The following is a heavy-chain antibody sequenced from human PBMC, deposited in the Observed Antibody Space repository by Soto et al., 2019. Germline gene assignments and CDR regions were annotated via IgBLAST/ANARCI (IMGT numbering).Heavy chain of an antibody. CDR1: GGTFSSYA. V-gene: IGHV1-69*01. CDR3: ARDSSSSGFYGMDV. Sequence: QVQLVQSGAEAKKPGSSVKVSCTASGGTFSSYAISWVRQAPGQGLEWMGGIIPIFGTANYAQKFQGRVTITADESTSTPYMELSSLRSEDTAVYYCARDSSSSGFYGMDVWGQGTTVTVSS. D-gene: IGHD6-6*01. J-gene: IGHJ6*02. CDR2: IIPIFGTA.